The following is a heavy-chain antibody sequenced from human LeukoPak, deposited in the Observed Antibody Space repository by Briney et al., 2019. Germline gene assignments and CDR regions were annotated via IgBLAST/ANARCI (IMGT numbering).Heavy chain of an antibody. J-gene: IGHJ6*02. V-gene: IGHV1-8*01. CDR1: GYTFTSYD. Sequence: GASVKVSCKASGYTFTSYDINWVRQATGQGLEWMGWMNPNSGNTGYAQEFQGRVTMTRNTSISTAYMELSSLRSEDTAVYYCARFQQGHCSGGSCAYYYYYGMDVWGQGTTVTVSS. D-gene: IGHD2-15*01. CDR2: MNPNSGNT. CDR3: ARFQQGHCSGGSCAYYYYYGMDV.